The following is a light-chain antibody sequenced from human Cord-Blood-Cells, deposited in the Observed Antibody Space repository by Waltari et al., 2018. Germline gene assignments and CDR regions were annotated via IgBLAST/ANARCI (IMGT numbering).Light chain of an antibody. CDR3: QQYNNWPLT. CDR2: GAS. V-gene: IGKV3-15*01. Sequence: IVMTPSPATRSVYPWEIAILSCRASQSVSSNLAWYQQKPGQAPRLLIYGASTRATGIPARFSGSGSGTEFTLTISSLQSEDFAVYYCQQYNNWPLTFGGGTKVEIK. J-gene: IGKJ4*01. CDR1: QSVSSN.